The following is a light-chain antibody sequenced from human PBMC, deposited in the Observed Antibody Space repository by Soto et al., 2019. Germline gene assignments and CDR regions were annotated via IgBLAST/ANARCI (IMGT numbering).Light chain of an antibody. CDR2: DVS. V-gene: IGLV2-14*01. CDR3: SSYTHNLTAV. Sequence: QSALTQPPSVSESPGQSITIYRTGTSSDIGAYNYVSWYRQHPGKAPKLMIYDVSNRPSGVSNRFSGSKSGHTASLTISGLQAEDEADYYCSSYTHNLTAVFGTGTKVTVL. CDR1: SSDIGAYNY. J-gene: IGLJ1*01.